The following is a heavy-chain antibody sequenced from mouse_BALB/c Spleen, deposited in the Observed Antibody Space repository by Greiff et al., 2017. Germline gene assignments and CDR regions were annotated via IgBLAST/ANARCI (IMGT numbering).Heavy chain of an antibody. V-gene: IGHV5-17*02. CDR3: ARSATSGFAY. Sequence: EVKLMESGGGLVQPGGSRKLSCAASGFTFSSFGMHWVRQAPEKGLEWVAYISSGSSTIYYADTVKGRFTISRDNPKNTLFLQMTSLRSEDTAMYYCARSATSGFAYWGQGTLVTVSA. D-gene: IGHD1-2*01. J-gene: IGHJ3*01. CDR2: ISSGSSTI. CDR1: GFTFSSFG.